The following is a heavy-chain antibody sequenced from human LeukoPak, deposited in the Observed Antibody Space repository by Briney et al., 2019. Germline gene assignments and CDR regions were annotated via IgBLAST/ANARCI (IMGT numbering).Heavy chain of an antibody. J-gene: IGHJ4*02. CDR2: INPNSGGT. CDR3: ARASGSYFRIHIDS. D-gene: IGHD1-26*01. CDR1: GYTFTGYY. V-gene: IGHV1-2*02. Sequence: ASVKVSCKASGYTFTGYYIHWVRQAPGQGLEWMGWINPNSGGTNFAQKFQGRVTMTRDTSISTAYMELSRLRSDDTAMYYCARASGSYFRIHIDSWGQGTLVTVSS.